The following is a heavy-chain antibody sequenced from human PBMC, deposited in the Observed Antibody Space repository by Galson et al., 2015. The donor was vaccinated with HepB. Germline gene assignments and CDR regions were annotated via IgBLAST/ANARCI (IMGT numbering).Heavy chain of an antibody. CDR1: GFAFSSFG. V-gene: IGHV3-30*02. CDR2: IRFDGSKT. J-gene: IGHJ6*02. D-gene: IGHD5-24*01. Sequence: SLRLSCAASGFAFSSFGMHWVRQAPGKGLEWVAFIRFDGSKTYYGDSVKGRFTISRANSKNTLYLQKNSLRAEDTAVHYCAKDEGDGYRNYSMDVWGQGTTVTVSS. CDR3: AKDEGDGYRNYSMDV.